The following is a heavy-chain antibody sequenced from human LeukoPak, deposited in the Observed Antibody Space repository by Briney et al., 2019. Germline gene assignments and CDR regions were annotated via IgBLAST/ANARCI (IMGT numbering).Heavy chain of an antibody. CDR2: IIPIFGTA. CDR1: GGTFSSYA. D-gene: IGHD6-19*01. V-gene: IGHV1-69*06. CDR3: ARENPENAAVGSSGWLEDY. Sequence: GSSVKVSCKASGGTFSSYAISWVRQAPGQGLEWMGGIIPIFGTANYAQKFQGRVTITADKSTSTAYMELSSLRSEDTAVYYCARENPENAAVGSSGWLEDYGGQGNLVT. J-gene: IGHJ4*02.